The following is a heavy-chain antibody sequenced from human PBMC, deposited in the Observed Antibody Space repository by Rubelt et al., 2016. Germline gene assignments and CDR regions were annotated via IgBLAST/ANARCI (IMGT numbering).Heavy chain of an antibody. V-gene: IGHV3-21*01. CDR3: ASCSSTSCYTSDFDY. J-gene: IGHJ4*02. Sequence: YGGDSVKGRFTISRDNAKNSLYLQMNSLRAEDTAVYYCASCSSTSCYTSDFDYWGQGTLVTVSS. D-gene: IGHD2-2*02.